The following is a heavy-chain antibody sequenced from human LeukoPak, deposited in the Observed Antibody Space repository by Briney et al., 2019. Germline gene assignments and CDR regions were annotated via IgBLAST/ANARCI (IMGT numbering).Heavy chain of an antibody. V-gene: IGHV7-4-1*02. D-gene: IGHD6-19*01. CDR2: INTNTGNP. J-gene: IGHJ4*02. CDR3: ARGDIAVAGGEFDY. CDR1: GGTFSSYA. Sequence: GASVKVSCKASGGTFSSYAISWVRQAPGQGLEWMGWINTNTGNPTYAQGFTGRFVFSLDTSVSTAYLQISSLKAEDTAVYYCARGDIAVAGGEFDYWGQGTLVTVSS.